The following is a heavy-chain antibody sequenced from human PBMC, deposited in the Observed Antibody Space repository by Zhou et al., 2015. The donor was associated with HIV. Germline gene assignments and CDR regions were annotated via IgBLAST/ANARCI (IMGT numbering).Heavy chain of an antibody. V-gene: IGHV1-69*01. CDR3: ARGGKGRFRESTGVDY. J-gene: IGHJ4*02. D-gene: IGHD3-10*01. Sequence: QVQLVQSGAEVKKPGSSVKVSCKASGGTFSSYAISWVRQAPGQGLEWMGGIIPIFGTANYAQKFQGRVTITADESTSTAYMELSSLRSEDTAVYYCARGGKGRFRESTGVDYWGQGTLVTVSS. CDR2: IIPIFGTA. CDR1: GGTFSSYA.